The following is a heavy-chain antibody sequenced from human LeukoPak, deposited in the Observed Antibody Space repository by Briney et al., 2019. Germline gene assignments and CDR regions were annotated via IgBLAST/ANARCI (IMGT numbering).Heavy chain of an antibody. CDR1: GFTFSSYS. V-gene: IGHV3-21*01. CDR3: ARVLKTDYYDSSGYYGNY. CDR2: ISSSSSYI. D-gene: IGHD3-22*01. J-gene: IGHJ4*02. Sequence: PGGSLRLSCAASGFTFSSYSMNWVRQAPGKGLEWVSSISSSSSYIYYADSVKGRFTISRDNAKNSLYLQMNSLRAEDTAVYYCARVLKTDYYDSSGYYGNYWGQGTLVTVSS.